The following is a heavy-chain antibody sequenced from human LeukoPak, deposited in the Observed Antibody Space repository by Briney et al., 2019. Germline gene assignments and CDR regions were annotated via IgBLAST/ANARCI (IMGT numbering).Heavy chain of an antibody. Sequence: GWSLRLSCAASGFTFISYAMSWVRQAPGKGLDSVSAISGSGGSTYYADSVKGRFTISRDNSKNTLYLQMNSLRAEDTAVYYCAKDRRYSSSWFSYWGQGTLVSVSS. CDR1: GFTFISYA. V-gene: IGHV3-23*01. CDR2: ISGSGGST. J-gene: IGHJ4*02. D-gene: IGHD6-13*01. CDR3: AKDRRYSSSWFSY.